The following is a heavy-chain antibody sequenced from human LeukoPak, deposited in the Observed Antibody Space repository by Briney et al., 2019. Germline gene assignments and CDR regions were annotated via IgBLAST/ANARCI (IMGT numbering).Heavy chain of an antibody. V-gene: IGHV3-23*01. J-gene: IGHJ6*02. CDR2: ISGSGGST. CDR3: AKGVYYYYGMDV. CDR1: GFTFSSYA. Sequence: GGSLRLSCAASGFTFSSYAMSWVRQAPGKGLEWVSAISGSGGSTYYADSVKGRFTISRDNPKNTLYLQMNSLRAEDTAVYYCAKGVYYYYGMDVWGQGTTVTVSS.